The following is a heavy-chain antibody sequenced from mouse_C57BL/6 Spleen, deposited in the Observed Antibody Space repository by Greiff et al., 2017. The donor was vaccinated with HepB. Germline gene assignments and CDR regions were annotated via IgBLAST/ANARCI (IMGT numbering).Heavy chain of an antibody. V-gene: IGHV1-50*01. J-gene: IGHJ1*03. CDR3: ARSEGLLGYFDV. CDR2: IDPSDSYT. Sequence: VKLQESGAELVKPGASVKLSCKASGYTFTSYWMQWVKQRPGQGLEWIGEIDPSDSYTNYNQKFKGKATLTVDTSSSTAYMQLSSLTSEDSAVYYCARSEGLLGYFDVWGTGTTVTVSS. CDR1: GYTFTSYW. D-gene: IGHD2-3*01.